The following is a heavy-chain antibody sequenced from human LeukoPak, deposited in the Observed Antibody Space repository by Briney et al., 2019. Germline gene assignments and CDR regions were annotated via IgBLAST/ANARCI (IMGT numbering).Heavy chain of an antibody. Sequence: EGSLRLSCAASGFTFSSYEMNWVRQAPGKGLEWVSYISSSGSSIYYADSVKGRFTISRDNAKNSLYLQKNSLRAEDTAVYYRARVRYFDLWGRGALVTVSS. CDR3: ARVRYFDL. CDR1: GFTFSSYE. J-gene: IGHJ2*01. CDR2: ISSSGSSI. V-gene: IGHV3-48*03.